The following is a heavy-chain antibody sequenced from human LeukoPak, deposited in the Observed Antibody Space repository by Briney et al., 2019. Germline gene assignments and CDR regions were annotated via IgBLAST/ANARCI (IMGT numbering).Heavy chain of an antibody. D-gene: IGHD1-26*01. CDR2: TYTSGNT. CDR3: ARSPYPNIVGPVTDYFDY. J-gene: IGHJ4*02. V-gene: IGHV4-4*07. Sequence: RPSETLSLTCSVSGGSISSYYWNWIRQSAGKGLEWIGRTYTSGNTNYNPSLKSRVTMSVDTSKNQVSLKLNSVTAADTAVYYCARSPYPNIVGPVTDYFDYWGQGILVTVSS. CDR1: GGSISSYY.